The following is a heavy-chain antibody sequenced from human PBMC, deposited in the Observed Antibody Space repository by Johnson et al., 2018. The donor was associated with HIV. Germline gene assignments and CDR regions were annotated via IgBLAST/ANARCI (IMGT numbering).Heavy chain of an antibody. CDR3: ARVRGGRENAFDI. CDR2: ISCDGTNK. V-gene: IGHV3-30*04. CDR1: GFTFRSYA. D-gene: IGHD1-26*01. J-gene: IGHJ3*02. Sequence: QVQLVESVGGLIQPGGSLRLPCAASGFTFRSYAMHWVRQAPGKGLEWVADISCDGTNKYYADSVKGRFTISRDNSKNTLSLQMNSPRVEDTALYYCARVRGGRENAFDIWGQGTMVTVSS.